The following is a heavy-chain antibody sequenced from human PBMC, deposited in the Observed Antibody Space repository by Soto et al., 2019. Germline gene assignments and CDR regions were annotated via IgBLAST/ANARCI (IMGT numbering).Heavy chain of an antibody. CDR1: GGTFSSYA. Sequence: QVQLVQSGAEVKKPGSSVKVSCKASGGTFSSYAISLVRQAPGQGLEWMGGIIPIFGTANYAQKFQGRVTITADESTSTAYMELSSLIAEDTAVYYCASPVPYRVSYGAFDIWGQGTMVSGSS. CDR3: ASPVPYRVSYGAFDI. D-gene: IGHD1-26*01. V-gene: IGHV1-69*01. CDR2: IIPIFGTA. J-gene: IGHJ3*02.